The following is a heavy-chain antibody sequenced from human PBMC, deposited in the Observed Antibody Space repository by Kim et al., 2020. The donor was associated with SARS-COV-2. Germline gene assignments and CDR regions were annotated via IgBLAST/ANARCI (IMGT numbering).Heavy chain of an antibody. V-gene: IGHV3-23*01. CDR2: ISGSGGST. Sequence: GGSLRLSCAASGFTFSKYAMSWVRQAPGKGLEWVSGISGSGGSTYYADSVKGRFTISRDNSKNTLYLQMNSLRAEDTAVYYCAKRDYYDSSGNYYFFYFDNWGQGTLVTVSS. J-gene: IGHJ4*02. D-gene: IGHD3-22*01. CDR1: GFTFSKYA. CDR3: AKRDYYDSSGNYYFFYFDN.